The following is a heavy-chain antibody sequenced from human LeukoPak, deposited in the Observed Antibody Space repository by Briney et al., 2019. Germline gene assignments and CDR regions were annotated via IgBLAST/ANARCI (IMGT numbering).Heavy chain of an antibody. CDR2: ISSGSTSM. J-gene: IGHJ2*01. V-gene: IGHV3-21*01. D-gene: IGHD2-2*01. CDR1: GFSFSTYS. Sequence: GGSLRLSCGVSGFSFSTYSMNWVRQAPGKGLEWVSSISSGSTSMYYADSVKGRFTISRDNTRNSLYLQMDSLRAEDTAVYYCVCLDRQRNYWYFDLWGRGTLVTVSS. CDR3: VCLDRQRNYWYFDL.